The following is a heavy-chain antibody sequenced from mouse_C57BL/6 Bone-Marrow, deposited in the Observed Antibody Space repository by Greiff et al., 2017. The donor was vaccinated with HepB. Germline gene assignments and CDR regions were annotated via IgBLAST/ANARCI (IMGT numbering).Heavy chain of an antibody. CDR1: GFTFSDYY. CDR2: ISNGGGST. V-gene: IGHV5-12*01. Sequence: EVQLQESGGGLVQPGGSLKLSCAASGFTFSDYYMYWVRQTPEKRLEWVAYISNGGGSTYYPDTVKGRFTISRDNAKNTLYLQMSRLKSEDTAMYYCARIGGEDFDYWGQGTTLTVSS. CDR3: ARIGGEDFDY. J-gene: IGHJ2*01.